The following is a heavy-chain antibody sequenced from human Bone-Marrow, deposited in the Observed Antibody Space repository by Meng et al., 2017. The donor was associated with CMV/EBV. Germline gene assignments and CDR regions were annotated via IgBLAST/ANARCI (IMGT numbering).Heavy chain of an antibody. V-gene: IGHV3-30*04. CDR2: MSYDGSDR. Sequence: GESLKISCAASGFTFSNYAMHWVRQAPGKGLEWVAVMSYDGSDRYYADSVKGRFTISRDNSKITLSLQMNSLRTEDTAVYYCARALYQTQMIFGVGNHYYFYAMDVWGQGTTVTVSS. J-gene: IGHJ6*02. D-gene: IGHD3-3*01. CDR1: GFTFSNYA. CDR3: ARALYQTQMIFGVGNHYYFYAMDV.